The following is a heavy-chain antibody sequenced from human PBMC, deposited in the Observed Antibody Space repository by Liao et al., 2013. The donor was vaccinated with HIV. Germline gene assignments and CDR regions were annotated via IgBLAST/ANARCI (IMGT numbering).Heavy chain of an antibody. Sequence: QVQLQESGPRLVKPSKTLSLTCTVSGGSMRTNYWSWIRQSPGKGLEWIGYFYHSGSTNYNPSLKSRVTISIETSKNQFSLRLSSVTAADTAVYYCATAGDTSGYYWAALDSWGQGTLVTVSS. V-gene: IGHV4-59*01. CDR2: FYHSGST. CDR3: ATAGDTSGYYWAALDS. J-gene: IGHJ4*02. CDR1: GGSMRTNY. D-gene: IGHD3-22*01.